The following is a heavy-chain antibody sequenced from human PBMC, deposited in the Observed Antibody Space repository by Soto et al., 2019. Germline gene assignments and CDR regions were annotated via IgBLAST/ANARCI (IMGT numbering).Heavy chain of an antibody. D-gene: IGHD3-10*01. CDR3: ARVMVRGVIFWSDP. J-gene: IGHJ5*02. CDR2: ISSSSSYT. V-gene: IGHV3-11*06. CDR1: GFTFSDYY. Sequence: PGGSLRLSCAASGFTFSDYYMSWIRQAPGKGLEWVSYISSSSSYTNYADSVKGRFTISRDNAKNSLYLQMNSLRAEDTAVYYCARVMVRGVIFWSDPWGQGTLVTVSS.